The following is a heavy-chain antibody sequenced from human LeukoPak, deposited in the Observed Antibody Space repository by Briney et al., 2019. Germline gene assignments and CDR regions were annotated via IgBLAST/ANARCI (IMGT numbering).Heavy chain of an antibody. J-gene: IGHJ6*02. CDR2: IRSKINNYAT. Sequence: GGSLRLSCAASRFTFSGSDMHWVRQASGKGLEWVARIRSKINNYATAYAASVKGRFTISRDDSKNTAYLQMNSLQTEDTAVYYCAREADYGDYEDYYYYGMDVWGQGTTVTVSS. CDR3: AREADYGDYEDYYYYGMDV. CDR1: RFTFSGSD. D-gene: IGHD4-17*01. V-gene: IGHV3-73*01.